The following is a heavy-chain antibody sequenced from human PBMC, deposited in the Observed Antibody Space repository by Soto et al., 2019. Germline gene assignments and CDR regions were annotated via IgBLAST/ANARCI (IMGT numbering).Heavy chain of an antibody. CDR2: IGGAGSNI. V-gene: IGHV3-23*01. J-gene: IGHJ3*01. Sequence: GGSLKLSCAASGFTFSEYAMTWVRQAPGKGLEWVSAIGGAGSNIYYADSVEGRFTVSRDDSKNTLYLRMDSLRVEDTAVYYCLSSAFTVWGQGTMVTVSS. CDR1: GFTFSEYA. CDR3: LSSAFTV.